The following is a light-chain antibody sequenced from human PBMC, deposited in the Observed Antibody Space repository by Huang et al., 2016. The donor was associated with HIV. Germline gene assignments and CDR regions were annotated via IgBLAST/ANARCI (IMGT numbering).Light chain of an antibody. Sequence: DIQMTQSPSSLSESVGDTVSITCRASQNINTYLNWYQQKPGKAPKLLIYGASSLHSGVPSRFSGSGSGTDFTITISSLQREDLATYYCQQNYNTPRTFGQGTKVEIK. CDR1: QNINTY. J-gene: IGKJ1*01. CDR3: QQNYNTPRT. V-gene: IGKV1-39*01. CDR2: GAS.